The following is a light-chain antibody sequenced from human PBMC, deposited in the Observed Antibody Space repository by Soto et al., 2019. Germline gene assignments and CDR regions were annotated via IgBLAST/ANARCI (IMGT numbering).Light chain of an antibody. CDR2: ATS. J-gene: IGKJ1*01. V-gene: IGKV3-20*01. CDR3: LQYGYSSWT. Sequence: EIVLTQSPGTLSLSPGERATLSCRASQSVSSNYLAWYQQKPGQAPRLLIYATSSRATCIPDRFSGSGSGTDFTLAISRLEPEDFAVYYCLQYGYSSWTLGQGTKVEIK. CDR1: QSVSSNY.